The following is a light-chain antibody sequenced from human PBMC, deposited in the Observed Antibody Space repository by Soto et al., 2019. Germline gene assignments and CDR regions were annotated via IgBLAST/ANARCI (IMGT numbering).Light chain of an antibody. Sequence: QSALTQPASVSGSTGQSITISCTGSSSDVGAYNFVSWYQQHPGQGPKLMIFEVSNRPSGVSNRFSGSKSGNSASLTISGLQAEDEADYYCILYTTRRTLVFGTGTKVTVL. CDR3: ILYTTRRTLV. CDR2: EVS. CDR1: SSDVGAYNF. J-gene: IGLJ1*01. V-gene: IGLV2-14*01.